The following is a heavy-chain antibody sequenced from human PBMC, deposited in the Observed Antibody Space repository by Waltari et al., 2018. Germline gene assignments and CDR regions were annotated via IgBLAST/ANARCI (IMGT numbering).Heavy chain of an antibody. CDR3: ARGSLARGYYYYGMDV. Sequence: EVQLVESGGGLVQPGGSLRLSCAASGFTFSSYWMHWVRQAPGKGLVWVSRINSDGSSTSYADSVKVRFTISRDNAKNTLYLQMNSLRAEDTAVYYCARGSLARGYYYYGMDVWGQGTTVTVSS. V-gene: IGHV3-74*01. D-gene: IGHD3-10*01. CDR2: INSDGSST. J-gene: IGHJ6*02. CDR1: GFTFSSYW.